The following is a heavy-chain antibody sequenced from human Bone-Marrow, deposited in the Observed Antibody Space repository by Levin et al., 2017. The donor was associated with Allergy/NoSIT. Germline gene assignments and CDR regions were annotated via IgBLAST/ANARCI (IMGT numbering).Heavy chain of an antibody. CDR1: GGSFSDYF. V-gene: IGHV4-34*01. D-gene: IGHD1-26*01. Sequence: SQTLSLTCAVFGGSFSDYFWTWIRQPPGKGLEWIGEITHTGYTNYNPSLKRRVAFSVGASKRQFSLNLTSVTAADSGVYYCARGPRFGSNYNQHDFWGQGTLVTVSS. J-gene: IGHJ4*02. CDR3: ARGPRFGSNYNQHDF. CDR2: ITHTGYT.